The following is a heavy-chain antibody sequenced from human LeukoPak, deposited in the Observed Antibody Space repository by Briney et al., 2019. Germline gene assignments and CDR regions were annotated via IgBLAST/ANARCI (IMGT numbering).Heavy chain of an antibody. CDR2: ISGSGGST. V-gene: IGHV3-23*01. Sequence: GGSLRLSCAASGFTFSSYAMSWVRQAPGKGLEWVSAISGSGGSTYYADSVKGRFTISRDNSKNTLYLQMNSLRAEDTAVYYCAKEAPRGDGYRNYFDYWGQGTLVTVSS. CDR1: GFTFSSYA. CDR3: AKEAPRGDGYRNYFDY. J-gene: IGHJ4*02. D-gene: IGHD5-24*01.